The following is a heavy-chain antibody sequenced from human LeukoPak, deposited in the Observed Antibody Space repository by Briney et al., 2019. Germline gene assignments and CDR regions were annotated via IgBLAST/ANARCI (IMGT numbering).Heavy chain of an antibody. V-gene: IGHV3-21*04. CDR1: GFTFSSYS. Sequence: GGSLRLSCAASGFTFSSYSMDWVRQAPGKGLEWVSSISSSSSYIYYADSVKGRFTTSRDNAKNSLYLQMNSLRAEDTAVYYCARGYCSSTSCHHWNWFDPWGQGTLVTVSS. D-gene: IGHD2-2*01. J-gene: IGHJ5*02. CDR2: ISSSSSYI. CDR3: ARGYCSSTSCHHWNWFDP.